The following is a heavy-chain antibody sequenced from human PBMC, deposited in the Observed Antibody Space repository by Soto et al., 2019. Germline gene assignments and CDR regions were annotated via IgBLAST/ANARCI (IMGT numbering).Heavy chain of an antibody. CDR1: GFTFSDYH. D-gene: IGHD6-6*01. Sequence: GGSLRLSCAASGFTFSDYHMSWIRQAPGKGLEWVSYISSSSNYTNYADSVKGRFTISRDSAKNSLYLQMNSLRAEDTAVYYCAKDLSSGELSAYSSSSQYYYGMDVWGQGTTVTVSS. CDR3: AKDLSSGELSAYSSSSQYYYGMDV. J-gene: IGHJ6*02. CDR2: ISSSSNYT. V-gene: IGHV3-11*06.